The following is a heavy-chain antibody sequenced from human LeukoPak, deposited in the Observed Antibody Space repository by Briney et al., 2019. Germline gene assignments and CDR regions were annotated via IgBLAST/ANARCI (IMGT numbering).Heavy chain of an antibody. V-gene: IGHV1-8*03. Sequence: ASVKVSCKASGDTFTSYDINWVRQATGQGPEWMGWMNPNSGNTGYAQKFQGRLTITRNTSISTAYMELSSLRSEDTAVYYCARAHYYYYMDVWGKGTTVTFSS. J-gene: IGHJ6*03. CDR3: ARAHYYYYMDV. CDR1: GDTFTSYD. CDR2: MNPNSGNT.